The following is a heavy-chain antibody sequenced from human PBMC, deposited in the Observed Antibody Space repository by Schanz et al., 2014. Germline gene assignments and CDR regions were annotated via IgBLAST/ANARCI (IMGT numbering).Heavy chain of an antibody. CDR1: GFGFSSYS. CDR2: ISGSSRTI. V-gene: IGHV3-48*01. CDR3: ARGGSGSHYRLDY. Sequence: EVQLVESGGGVVQPGGSLRLSCAASGFGFSSYSMNWVRQAPGKGLEWVSYISGSSRTIYYADSMKGRFTVSRDNAENALYLQMNSLRAEDTGLYFCARGGSGSHYRLDYWGQGTLVTVSS. J-gene: IGHJ4*02. D-gene: IGHD1-26*01.